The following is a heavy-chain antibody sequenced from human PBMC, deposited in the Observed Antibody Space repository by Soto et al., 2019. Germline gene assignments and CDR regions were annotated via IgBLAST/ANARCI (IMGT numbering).Heavy chain of an antibody. CDR3: ARYYDFWSGYNLAGKYYGMDV. CDR2: ISAYNGNT. Sequence: ASVKVSCKASGYTFTSYGISWVRQAPGQGLEWMGWISAYNGNTNYAQKLQGRVTMTADTSTSTAYMELRSLRSDDTAVYYCARYYDFWSGYNLAGKYYGMDVWGQGTTVTVSS. V-gene: IGHV1-18*04. D-gene: IGHD3-3*01. J-gene: IGHJ6*02. CDR1: GYTFTSYG.